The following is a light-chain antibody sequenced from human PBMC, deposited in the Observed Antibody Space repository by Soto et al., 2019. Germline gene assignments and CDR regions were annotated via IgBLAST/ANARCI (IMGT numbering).Light chain of an antibody. CDR3: QQYNNWPLT. Sequence: EIVMAQSPATLSVSPGERATLSCRASQSVSSTLAWYQQKPGQAPWLLIYGASTRATGVPARFSGSGSGTEFTLTISSLQSEDFAVYYCQQYNNWPLTFGGGNKVEI. J-gene: IGKJ4*01. V-gene: IGKV3-15*01. CDR1: QSVSST. CDR2: GAS.